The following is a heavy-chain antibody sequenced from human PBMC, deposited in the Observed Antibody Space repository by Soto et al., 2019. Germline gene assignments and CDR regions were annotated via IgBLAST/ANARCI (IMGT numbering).Heavy chain of an antibody. J-gene: IGHJ6*02. CDR1: GGSFSGYY. CDR2: INHSGST. D-gene: IGHD3-3*01. CDR3: ARGNYDFWSGYPYTSYYYYYGMDV. Sequence: SETLSLTCAVYGGSFSGYYWSWIRQPPGKGLEWIGEINHSGSTNYNPSLKSRVTISVDTSKNQFSLKLSSVTAADTAVCYCARGNYDFWSGYPYTSYYYYYGMDVWGQGTTVTVSS. V-gene: IGHV4-34*01.